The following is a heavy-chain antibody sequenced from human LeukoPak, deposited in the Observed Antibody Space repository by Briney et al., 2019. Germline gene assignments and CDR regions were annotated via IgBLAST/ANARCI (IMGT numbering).Heavy chain of an antibody. CDR3: ASPGSAGGRWDFDY. D-gene: IGHD4-23*01. J-gene: IGHJ4*02. CDR2: IKQDGSEK. V-gene: IGHV3-7*01. CDR1: GFTFSTYW. Sequence: GGSLRLSCAASGFTFSTYWMSWVRQAPGKGLEWVANIKQDGSEKYYVDSVKGRFTISRDNAKNSLYLQMNSLRAEDTAVYYCASPGSAGGRWDFDYWGQGTLVTVSS.